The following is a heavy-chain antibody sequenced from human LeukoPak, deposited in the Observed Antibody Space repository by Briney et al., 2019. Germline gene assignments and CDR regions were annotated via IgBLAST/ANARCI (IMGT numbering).Heavy chain of an antibody. D-gene: IGHD2-2*01. J-gene: IGHJ4*02. V-gene: IGHV3-23*01. CDR2: ISGSGSNT. CDR3: ARDQCSTTTCPIDY. CDR1: GFTFSSYG. Sequence: PGGSLRLSCVVSGFTFSSYGMSWVRQAPGKGLEWVSGISGSGSNTYYADSVKGRFTISRDNAKSSLYLQLDSLRAEDTAVYYCARDQCSTTTCPIDYWGQGTLVTVAS.